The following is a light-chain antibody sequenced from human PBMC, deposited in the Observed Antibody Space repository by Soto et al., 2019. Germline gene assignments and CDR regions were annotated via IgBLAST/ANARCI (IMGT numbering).Light chain of an antibody. Sequence: EIVLTQSPATLSLSPGERVSLSCRTSQNIDTYLAWYQQKSGQPPRLLIYDASIRTSGVPARFSGSGSGTDFTLTISGLEPEDFAVHYCQQRSSWPPGAFGQGTKLEIK. V-gene: IGKV3-11*01. CDR1: QNIDTY. J-gene: IGKJ2*01. CDR2: DAS. CDR3: QQRSSWPPGA.